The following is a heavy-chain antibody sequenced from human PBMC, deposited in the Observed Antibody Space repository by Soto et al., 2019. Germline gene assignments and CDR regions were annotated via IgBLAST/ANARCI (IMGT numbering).Heavy chain of an antibody. J-gene: IGHJ5*02. V-gene: IGHV1-8*01. CDR2: MNPNSGKT. Sequence: ASVKVSCKASGYTFTSYDINWVRQATGQGLEWMGWMNPNSGKTDSAEKFEGRVSLTWDTSISTAYMQLNSLKIDDTAVYYCAREVVETSSLWLDPWGQGTLVTVSS. CDR3: AREVVETSSLWLDP. D-gene: IGHD6-6*01. CDR1: GYTFTSYD.